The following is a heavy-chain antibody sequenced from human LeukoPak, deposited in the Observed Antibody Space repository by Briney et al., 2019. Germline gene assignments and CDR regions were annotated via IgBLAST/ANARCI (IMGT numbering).Heavy chain of an antibody. D-gene: IGHD6-13*01. Sequence: ASVKVSCKASGYTFTSYGISWVRQAPGQGLEWMGWISAYNGNTNYAQKLQGRVTMTTDTSTSTAYMELSSLRSEDTAVYYCAKDINRIAAAGAFDYWGQGTLVTVSS. CDR2: ISAYNGNT. J-gene: IGHJ4*02. V-gene: IGHV1-18*01. CDR3: AKDINRIAAAGAFDY. CDR1: GYTFTSYG.